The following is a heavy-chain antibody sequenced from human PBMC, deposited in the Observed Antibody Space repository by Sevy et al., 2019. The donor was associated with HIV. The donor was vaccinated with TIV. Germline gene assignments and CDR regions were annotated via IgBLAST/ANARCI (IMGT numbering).Heavy chain of an antibody. CDR1: GFTVSSNY. V-gene: IGHV3-53*01. CDR2: IYSGGST. J-gene: IGHJ6*02. Sequence: GGSLRLSCAASGFTVSSNYMSWVRQAPGKGLEWVSVIYSGGSTYHADSVKGRFTISRDNSKNTLYLQMNSLRAEDTTVHYCAREQWIQTPSRHYYGMDVWGQGTTVTVSS. D-gene: IGHD5-18*01. CDR3: AREQWIQTPSRHYYGMDV.